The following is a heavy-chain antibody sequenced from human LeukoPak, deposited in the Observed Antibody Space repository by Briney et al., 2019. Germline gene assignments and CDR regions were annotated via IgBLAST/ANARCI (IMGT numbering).Heavy chain of an antibody. CDR1: GMNSSNAW. CDR2: IKGKTEGVTT. J-gene: IGHJ4*02. V-gene: IGHV3-15*01. CDR3: TTGELVVTNFDY. Sequence: GGSLRLSCAASGMNSSNAWMSWVRQAPGKGLEWVGRIKGKTEGVTTDYAAPVKGRFTISREDSKNTLYLQMNSLKTEDTGVYYCTTGELVVTNFDYWGQGTLVTVSS. D-gene: IGHD2-21*02.